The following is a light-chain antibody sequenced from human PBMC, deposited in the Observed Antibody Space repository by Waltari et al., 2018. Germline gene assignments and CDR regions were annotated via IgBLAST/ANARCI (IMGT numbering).Light chain of an antibody. CDR2: LNNDGSH. J-gene: IGLJ3*02. CDR1: RGHSPYA. Sequence: QLVLTQSPSASASLGASVTLTCTLSRGHSPYAIAWHQQQPEKGPRYFMKLNNDGSHIKGDGVPDRFSGSSSGAERYLTISSLQYEDEAVYYCQTWGTGFRVFGGGTTLTVL. V-gene: IGLV4-69*02. CDR3: QTWGTGFRV.